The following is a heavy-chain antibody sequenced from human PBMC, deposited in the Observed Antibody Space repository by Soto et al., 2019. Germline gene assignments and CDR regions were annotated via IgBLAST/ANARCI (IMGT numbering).Heavy chain of an antibody. J-gene: IGHJ4*02. CDR2: VFHTGFT. D-gene: IGHD1-1*01. CDR1: GGSVSGSYYY. CDR3: ATSQTGYNWNYFDH. Sequence: PSETLSLTCAVSGGSVSGSYYYWAWLRQSPGKGPEWIGSVFHTGFTSYNPSLESRVSVSVDTSKSQFSLKLSAVTASDTAVYYCATSQTGYNWNYFDHWGQGALVTVSS. V-gene: IGHV4-39*01.